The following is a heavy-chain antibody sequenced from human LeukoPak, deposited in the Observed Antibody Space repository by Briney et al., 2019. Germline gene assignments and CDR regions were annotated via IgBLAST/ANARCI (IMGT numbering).Heavy chain of an antibody. CDR1: GYTFTSYG. Sequence: ASVKVSCKASGYTFTSYGISWVRQAPGQGLEWMGWISAYNGNTNYAQKLQGRVTMTTDTSTSTAYMELRGLRSDDTAVYYCARDGWVEMATITYPFDYWGQGTLVTVSS. D-gene: IGHD5-24*01. CDR2: ISAYNGNT. J-gene: IGHJ4*02. CDR3: ARDGWVEMATITYPFDY. V-gene: IGHV1-18*01.